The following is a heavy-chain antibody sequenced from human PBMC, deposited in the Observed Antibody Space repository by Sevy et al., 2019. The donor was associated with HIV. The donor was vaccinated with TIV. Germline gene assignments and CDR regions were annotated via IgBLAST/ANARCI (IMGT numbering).Heavy chain of an antibody. J-gene: IGHJ6*02. CDR2: IWYDGSNK. D-gene: IGHD2-2*01. CDR1: GFTFSSYG. Sequence: GGSLRLSCAASGFTFSSYGMHWVRQAPGKGLEWVAVIWYDGSNKYYADSVKGRFTISRDNSKNTLYLQMNSLRAEDTAVYYCAGDPIVVVPADVGFGMDVWGQGTTVTVSS. CDR3: AGDPIVVVPADVGFGMDV. V-gene: IGHV3-33*01.